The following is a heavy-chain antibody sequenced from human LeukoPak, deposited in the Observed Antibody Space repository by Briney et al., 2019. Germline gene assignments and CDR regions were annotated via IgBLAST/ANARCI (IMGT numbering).Heavy chain of an antibody. V-gene: IGHV4-39*07. D-gene: IGHD1-26*01. CDR2: IYYSGST. CDR1: GGSISSSSYY. CDR3: ARFNSGSYQHYFDY. Sequence: SETLSLTCTVSGGSISSSSYYWGWIRQPPGKGLEWNGSIYYSGSTYYNPSLKSRVTISVDTSKNQFSLKLSSVTAADTAVYYCARFNSGSYQHYFDYWGQGTLVTVSS. J-gene: IGHJ4*02.